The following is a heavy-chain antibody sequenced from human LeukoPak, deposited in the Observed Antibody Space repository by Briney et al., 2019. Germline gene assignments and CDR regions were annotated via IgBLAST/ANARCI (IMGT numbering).Heavy chain of an antibody. V-gene: IGHV4-59*01. CDR1: GGSISSYY. J-gene: IGHJ5*02. Sequence: PSETLSLTCTVSGGSISSYYWSWIRQPPGKGLEWIGYIYYSGSTNYNPSLKGRVTISVDTSKNQFSLKLSSVTAADTAVYYCARDLYDFWSGYFGGRWFDPWGQGTLVTVSS. D-gene: IGHD3-3*01. CDR2: IYYSGST. CDR3: ARDLYDFWSGYFGGRWFDP.